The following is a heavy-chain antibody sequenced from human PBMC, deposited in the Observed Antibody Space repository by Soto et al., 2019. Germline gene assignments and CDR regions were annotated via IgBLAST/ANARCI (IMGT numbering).Heavy chain of an antibody. Sequence: PGGSLRLSCAASGFTFSSRAMSWVRQAPGKGLDWVSIISASGDNTYYAGSVKGRFTISRDNSKNTLYLQVNSLRAEDTAVYYCAKLTYSDLWSGSHDSWGQGTLVTVSS. CDR1: GFTFSSRA. V-gene: IGHV3-23*01. D-gene: IGHD3-3*01. J-gene: IGHJ4*02. CDR3: AKLTYSDLWSGSHDS. CDR2: ISASGDNT.